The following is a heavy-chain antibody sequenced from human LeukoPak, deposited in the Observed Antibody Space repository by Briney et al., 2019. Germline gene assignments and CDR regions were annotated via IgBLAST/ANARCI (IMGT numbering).Heavy chain of an antibody. CDR1: GGSMRTSTHY. J-gene: IGHJ4*02. CDR2: IYYSGST. Sequence: SETLSLTCSVSGGSMRTSTHYWGWIRQPPGEGLEWVGTIYYSGSTYYNPSLKSRLSISVDTSKNQFSLRLDSVIAADTAIYYCARQAGYCSGGSCYFYFDFWGQGTLVTVSS. CDR3: ARQAGYCSGGSCYFYFDF. V-gene: IGHV4-39*01. D-gene: IGHD2-15*01.